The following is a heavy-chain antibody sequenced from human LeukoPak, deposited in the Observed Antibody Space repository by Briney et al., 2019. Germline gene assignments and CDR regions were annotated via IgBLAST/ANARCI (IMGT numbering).Heavy chain of an antibody. J-gene: IGHJ6*02. CDR1: GFTFSSYE. Sequence: GGFLRLSCAASGFTFSSYEMNWVRQAPGKGLEWVSYISSSGSTIYYADSVKGRFTISRDNAKNSLYLQMNSLRAEDTAVYYCARDSYGMDVWGQGTTVTVSS. V-gene: IGHV3-48*03. CDR3: ARDSYGMDV. CDR2: ISSSGSTI.